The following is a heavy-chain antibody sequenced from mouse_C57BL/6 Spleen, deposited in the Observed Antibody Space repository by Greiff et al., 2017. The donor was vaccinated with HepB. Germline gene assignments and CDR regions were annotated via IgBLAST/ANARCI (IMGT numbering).Heavy chain of an antibody. CDR2: IYPGDGDT. J-gene: IGHJ4*01. CDR1: GYAFSSYW. V-gene: IGHV1-80*01. CDR3: ARWLTGTEAMDY. Sequence: VQLQQSGAELVKPGASVKISCKASGYAFSSYWMNWVKQRPGKGLEWIGRIYPGDGDTNYNGKFKGKATLTADKSSSTAYMQLSSLTSEDSAVYFCARWLTGTEAMDYWGQGTSVTVSS. D-gene: IGHD4-1*01.